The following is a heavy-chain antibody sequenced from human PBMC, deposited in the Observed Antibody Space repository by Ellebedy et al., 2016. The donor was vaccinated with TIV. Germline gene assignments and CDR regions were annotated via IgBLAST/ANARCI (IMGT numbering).Heavy chain of an antibody. CDR2: IYYSGST. Sequence: SETLSLXXTVSGGSISSSSYYWGWIRQPPGKGLEWIGSIYYSGSTYYNPSLKSRVTISVDTSKNQFSLKLSSVTAADTAVYYCARAVPAAPLRGYYFDYWGQGTLVTVSS. CDR3: ARAVPAAPLRGYYFDY. J-gene: IGHJ4*02. D-gene: IGHD2-2*01. V-gene: IGHV4-39*07. CDR1: GGSISSSSYY.